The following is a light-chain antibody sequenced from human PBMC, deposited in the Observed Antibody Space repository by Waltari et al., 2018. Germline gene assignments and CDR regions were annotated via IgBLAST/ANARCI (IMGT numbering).Light chain of an antibody. J-gene: IGKJ1*01. CDR3: QHYDDWPRWT. Sequence: EIVMTQSPATLSVTPGERATLSCRASQTVRSRVAWYQQKPGQAPRLLIYGASTTATGIPARFSGSGSGTEFTLTISSLQSEDFAVYHCQHYDDWPRWTFGQGTKVEIK. CDR2: GAS. V-gene: IGKV3-15*01. CDR1: QTVRSR.